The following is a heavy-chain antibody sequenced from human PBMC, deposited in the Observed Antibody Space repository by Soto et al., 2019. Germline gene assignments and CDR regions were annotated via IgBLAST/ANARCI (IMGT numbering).Heavy chain of an antibody. V-gene: IGHV3-23*01. D-gene: IGHD2-15*01. CDR1: GFTFSSYA. CDR2: ISGSGGST. CDR3: AKGCSGGSCYFDY. Sequence: EVQLLESGGGLVQPGGSLRLSCAASGFTFSSYAMSWVRQAPGKGLAWVSAISGSGGSTYYADSVKGRFTISRDNSKNTLYLQMNSLRAEDTAVYYCAKGCSGGSCYFDYRGQGTLVTVSS. J-gene: IGHJ4*02.